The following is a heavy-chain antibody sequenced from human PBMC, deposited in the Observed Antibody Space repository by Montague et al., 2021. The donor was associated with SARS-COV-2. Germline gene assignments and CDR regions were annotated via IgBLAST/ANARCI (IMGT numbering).Heavy chain of an antibody. CDR3: ARGGGRLQYSYYYGMDV. D-gene: IGHD5-12*01. CDR2: IYYTGST. V-gene: IGHV4-59*01. Sequence: SETLSLTCSVSGGSMINNYWSWIRQPPGKGLEWMGYIYYTGSTDYNPSLESRATLSIDTSKNEFSLKLTSVTAADTAVYYCARGGGRLQYSYYYGMDVWGQGTTVPVSS. J-gene: IGHJ6*02. CDR1: GGSMINNY.